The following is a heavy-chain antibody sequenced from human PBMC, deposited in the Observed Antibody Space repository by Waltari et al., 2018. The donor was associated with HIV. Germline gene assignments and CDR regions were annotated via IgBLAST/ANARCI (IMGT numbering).Heavy chain of an antibody. CDR2: ISHFGAT. Sequence: QVQLQESGPGLVRPSETLSLSCAVPGSPIRSAYNWGWIRLPPGKGPAWIGSISHFGATYYSPSLKSRVTISLDTSNNQFSLTLNSVTAADTAVYYCARDPALTRVTGYDFWGQGILVTVSS. D-gene: IGHD4-17*01. CDR1: GSPIRSAYN. CDR3: ARDPALTRVTGYDF. J-gene: IGHJ4*02. V-gene: IGHV4-38-2*02.